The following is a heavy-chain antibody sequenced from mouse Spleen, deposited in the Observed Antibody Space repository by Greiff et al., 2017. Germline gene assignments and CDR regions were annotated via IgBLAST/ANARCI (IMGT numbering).Heavy chain of an antibody. J-gene: IGHJ3*01. CDR1: GFTFTDYY. CDR3: ARPIYYGYDGFAY. Sequence: EVMLVESGGGLVQPGGSLSLSCAASGFTFTDYYMSWVRQPPGKALEWLGFISNKANGYTTEYSASVKGRFTISRDNSQSILYLQMNALRAEDSATYYCARPIYYGYDGFAYWGQGTLVTVSA. V-gene: IGHV7-3*01. D-gene: IGHD2-2*01. CDR2: ISNKANGYTT.